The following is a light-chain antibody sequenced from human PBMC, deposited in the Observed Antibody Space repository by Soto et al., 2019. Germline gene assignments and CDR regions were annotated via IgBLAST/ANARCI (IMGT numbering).Light chain of an antibody. CDR1: SSDVGSYNL. Sequence: QSVLTQPASVSGSPGQSIIISCTGTSSDVGSYNLVSWYQQHPCKAPKLMIYEVSKWPSGVSNRFSGSKSGNTASLTISGLQAEYEADYCCCSYSGSSTFYVFGTGTKVTVL. V-gene: IGLV2-23*02. CDR2: EVS. J-gene: IGLJ1*01. CDR3: CSYSGSSTFYV.